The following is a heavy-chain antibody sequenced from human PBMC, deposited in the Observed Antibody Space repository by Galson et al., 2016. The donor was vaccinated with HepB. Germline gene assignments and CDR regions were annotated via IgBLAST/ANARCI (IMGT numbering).Heavy chain of an antibody. CDR3: GRCKGDGYTLVGFDI. CDR2: IYPDDSDT. D-gene: IGHD5-24*01. CDR1: GYNFTNYW. V-gene: IGHV5-51*01. J-gene: IGHJ4*02. Sequence: QSGAEVKKPGESLQVSCKGSGYNFTNYWVGWVRQMPGKGPEWMGIIYPDDSDTRYSPSFKSQVTISADKSTSTAYLQWSSLKASDTAMYYWGRCKGDGYTLVGFDIWGQGTRVTVSS.